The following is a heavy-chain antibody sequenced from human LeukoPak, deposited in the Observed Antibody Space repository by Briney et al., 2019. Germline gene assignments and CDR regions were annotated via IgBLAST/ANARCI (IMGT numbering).Heavy chain of an antibody. V-gene: IGHV4-39*01. Sequence: SETLSLTCTVSGGSISSSSYYWGWIRQPPGKGLEWIGSIYYSGSTYYNPSLKSRVTISVDTSKNQFSLMLSSVTAADTAVYYCARHLPSCYDFWSGYYPLPFDYWGPGTLVTVSS. CDR1: GGSISSSSYY. CDR2: IYYSGST. D-gene: IGHD3-3*01. CDR3: ARHLPSCYDFWSGYYPLPFDY. J-gene: IGHJ4*02.